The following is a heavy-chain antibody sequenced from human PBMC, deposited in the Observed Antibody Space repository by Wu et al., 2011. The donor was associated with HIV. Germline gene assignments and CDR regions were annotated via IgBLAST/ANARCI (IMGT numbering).Heavy chain of an antibody. V-gene: IGHV1-69*14. J-gene: IGHJ6*03. CDR1: GGTFSSYA. D-gene: IGHD1-26*01. CDR3: ARCGGATLNYYYYYYMDV. Sequence: QVQLVQSGAEVKKPGSSVKVSCKASGGTFSSYAISWVRQAPGQGLEWMGGIIPIFGTANYAQKFQGRVTITADKSTSTAYMELSSLRSEDTAVYYCARCGGATLNYYYYYYMDVWGKGTTVTVSS. CDR2: IIPIFGTA.